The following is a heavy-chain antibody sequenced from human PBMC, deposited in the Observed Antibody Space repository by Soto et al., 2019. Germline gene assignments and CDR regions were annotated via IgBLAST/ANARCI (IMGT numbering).Heavy chain of an antibody. D-gene: IGHD6-19*01. CDR3: AREPHPLIAVPGNRFWDY. Sequence: QVQLVQSGAEVKKPGASVKVSCKASGYTFTSYGISWVRQAPGQGLEWMGWISAYNGNTNYAQKLQGRVTMTTDTSTSTAYMELRSLRSDDTAVYYCAREPHPLIAVPGNRFWDYWGQGTLVTVSS. V-gene: IGHV1-18*01. CDR2: ISAYNGNT. J-gene: IGHJ4*02. CDR1: GYTFTSYG.